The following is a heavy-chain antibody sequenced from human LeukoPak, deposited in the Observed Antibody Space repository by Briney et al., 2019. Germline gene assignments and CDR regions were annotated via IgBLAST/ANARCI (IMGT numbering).Heavy chain of an antibody. CDR3: ARRGIWDLQIGNWFDP. Sequence: PSATLSLTCSISGDSITTNSYWWGWIRQSAGKGLQWIGSIYSSGNSYYNPSLKTRATISPDTSKNQYSLRLTSVTAADTAIYYCARRGIWDLQIGNWFDPWGQGILVIVSS. CDR2: IYSSGNS. CDR1: GDSITTNSYW. V-gene: IGHV4-39*01. J-gene: IGHJ5*02. D-gene: IGHD3-16*01.